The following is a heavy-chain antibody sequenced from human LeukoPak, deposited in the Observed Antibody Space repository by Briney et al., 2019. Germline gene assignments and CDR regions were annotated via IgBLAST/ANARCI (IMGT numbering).Heavy chain of an antibody. CDR1: GGTFSSYA. CDR3: AGRITMVRGVNWFDP. V-gene: IGHV1-69*04. Sequence: GASVKVSCKASGGTFSSYAISWVRQAPGQGLEWMGRIIPILGIANYAQKFQGRVTITADKSTSTAYMELSSLRSEDTAVYYCAGRITMVRGVNWFDPWGQGTLVTVSS. J-gene: IGHJ5*02. D-gene: IGHD3-10*01. CDR2: IIPILGIA.